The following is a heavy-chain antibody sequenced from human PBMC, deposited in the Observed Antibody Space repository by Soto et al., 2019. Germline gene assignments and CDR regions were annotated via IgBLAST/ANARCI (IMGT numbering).Heavy chain of an antibody. J-gene: IGHJ4*02. V-gene: IGHV5-10-1*01. D-gene: IGHD3-16*01. CDR2: IDPSDSYT. CDR1: GYSFTSYW. CDR3: AREGDYYDSRTSEFGH. Sequence: GESLKISCKGSGYSFTSYWISWVRQMPVKGLEWMGRIDPSDSYTNYSPSFQGHVTISADKSISTAYLQWSSLKASDTAMYYCAREGDYYDSRTSEFGHWGQGPLVTVSS.